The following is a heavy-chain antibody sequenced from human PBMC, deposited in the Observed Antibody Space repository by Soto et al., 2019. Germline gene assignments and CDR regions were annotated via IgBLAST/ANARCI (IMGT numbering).Heavy chain of an antibody. Sequence: SETLSLTCTVSGGSISSYYWSWIRQPPGKGLEWIGYIYYSGSTNYNPTLKSRVTISVDTSKNQFSLKLSSVTAADTAVYYCARYDYGDFRDAFAIWAQGTMVTVSS. V-gene: IGHV4-59*01. J-gene: IGHJ3*02. CDR1: GGSISSYY. CDR3: ARYDYGDFRDAFAI. D-gene: IGHD4-17*01. CDR2: IYYSGST.